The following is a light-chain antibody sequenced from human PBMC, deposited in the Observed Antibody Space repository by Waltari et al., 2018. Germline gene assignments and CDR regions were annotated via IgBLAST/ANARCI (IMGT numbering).Light chain of an antibody. CDR1: QTVLYSSNNKNY. Sequence: DIVMTQSPDSLAVSLGERATINCKSSQTVLYSSNNKNYLAWYQHKPGQPPKLLIYWASIRQSGVPDRFSGSGSGTDFTLTISSLQAEDVAVYYCQQYYTTPSFGQGTKVEIK. CDR3: QQYYTTPS. CDR2: WAS. V-gene: IGKV4-1*01. J-gene: IGKJ1*01.